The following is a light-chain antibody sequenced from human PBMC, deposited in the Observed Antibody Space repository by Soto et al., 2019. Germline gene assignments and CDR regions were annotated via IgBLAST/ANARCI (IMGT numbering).Light chain of an antibody. J-gene: IGKJ4*01. V-gene: IGKV3-11*01. CDR2: DVS. CDR3: QHRATWPPSVT. CDR1: QSVGTF. Sequence: EVVLAQPPDTLSLSPGARATLSCRASQSVGTFLNWYQHKPGQAPRLLIYDVSKRATGIPARFGGSGSGTDFTLTIRKLEPEDFAVYYCQHRATWPPSVTFDGGTRV.